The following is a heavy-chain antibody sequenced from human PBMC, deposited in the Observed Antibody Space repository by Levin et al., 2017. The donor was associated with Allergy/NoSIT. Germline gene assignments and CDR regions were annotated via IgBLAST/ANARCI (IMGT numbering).Heavy chain of an antibody. CDR1: GFTFSSYW. CDR2: IKQDGSEK. D-gene: IGHD5-12*01. CDR3: ARDPKWLPGGYGMDV. J-gene: IGHJ6*02. Sequence: GGSLRLSCAASGFTFSSYWMSWVRQAPGKGLEWVANIKQDGSEKYYVDSVKGRFTISRDNAKNSLYLQMNSLRAEDTAVYYCARDPKWLPGGYGMDVWGQGTTVTVSS. V-gene: IGHV3-7*01.